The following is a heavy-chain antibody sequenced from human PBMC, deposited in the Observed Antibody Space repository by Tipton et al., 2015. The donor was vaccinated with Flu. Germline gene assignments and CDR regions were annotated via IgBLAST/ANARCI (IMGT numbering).Heavy chain of an antibody. CDR2: INWNGSTT. D-gene: IGHD3-16*01. V-gene: IGHV3-20*04. Sequence: GSLRLSCAASGFTFDDYGMSWVRQAPGKGLEWVSGINWNGSTTGYADSVKGRFIISRDNAKNSLSLQMNSLRAEDTALYFCARDRTRLASPLDYWGQGTLVTVSS. CDR1: GFTFDDYG. CDR3: ARDRTRLASPLDY. J-gene: IGHJ4*02.